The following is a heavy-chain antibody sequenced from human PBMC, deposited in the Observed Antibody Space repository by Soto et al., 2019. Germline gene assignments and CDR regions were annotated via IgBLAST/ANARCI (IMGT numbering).Heavy chain of an antibody. CDR3: ARVKLLRLFDY. J-gene: IGHJ4*02. CDR2: INHVGIT. CDR1: GGSFRGFY. D-gene: IGHD1-26*01. V-gene: IGHV4-34*01. Sequence: SETLSLTCAVSGGSFRGFYWTWIRQSPGKGLEWLGDINHVGITNYNPSLKSRVSISVDTSKNQFSLKLSSVTAADTAVYYCARVKLLRLFDYWGQGTLVTVS.